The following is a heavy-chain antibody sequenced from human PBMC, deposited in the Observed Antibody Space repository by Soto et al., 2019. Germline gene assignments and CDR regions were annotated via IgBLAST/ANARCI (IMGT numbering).Heavy chain of an antibody. Sequence: QVQLVQSGAEVKKPGASVKVSCKASGYTFTSYYIHWVRQAPGQGLEWMGLINPGGGSTTYAQRFQDRVTMTRDTSTSTVDMELSSLRSDDTAVYYCARDAQIGHGYSVYHTYWGQGTLVTVSS. CDR1: GYTFTSYY. D-gene: IGHD5-12*01. J-gene: IGHJ4*02. CDR2: INPGGGST. CDR3: ARDAQIGHGYSVYHTY. V-gene: IGHV1-46*01.